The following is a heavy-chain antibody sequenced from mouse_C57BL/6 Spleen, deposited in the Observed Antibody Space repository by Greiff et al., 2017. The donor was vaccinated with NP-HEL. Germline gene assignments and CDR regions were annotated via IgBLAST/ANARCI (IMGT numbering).Heavy chain of an antibody. V-gene: IGHV1-61*01. CDR2: IYPSDSET. J-gene: IGHJ4*01. CDR1: GYTFTSYW. CDR3: ARLRTSAPLYYAMDY. Sequence: QVQLQQPGAELVRPGSSVKLSCKASGYTFTSYWMDWVKQRPGQGLEWIGNIYPSDSETHYNQKFKDKATLTVDKSSSTAYMPLSRLTSEDCAVYYCARLRTSAPLYYAMDYWGQGASVTVSS.